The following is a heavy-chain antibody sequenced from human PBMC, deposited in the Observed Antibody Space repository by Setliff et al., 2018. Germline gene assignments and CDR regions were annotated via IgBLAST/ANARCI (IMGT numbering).Heavy chain of an antibody. Sequence: PSETLSLTCTVSGGSLSSFYWSWIRQSPGRGLDWIGYIDHSGGTSYNPSFESRVAISADRSNHQVFLKLSSVTAADAALYYCAASRAYTGAVEEWFLPKTFDFWGQGSPVTVSS. V-gene: IGHV4-59*12. CDR1: GGSLSSFY. D-gene: IGHD3-10*01. CDR2: IDHSGGT. CDR3: AASRAYTGAVEEWFLPKTFDF. J-gene: IGHJ4*02.